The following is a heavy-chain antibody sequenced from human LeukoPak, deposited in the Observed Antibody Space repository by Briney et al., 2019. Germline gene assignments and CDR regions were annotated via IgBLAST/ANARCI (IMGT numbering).Heavy chain of an antibody. CDR1: GFTFSSYA. CDR2: ISGSGGST. Sequence: PGGSLRLSCAASGFTFSSYAMSWVRQAPGKGLEWVSAISGSGGSTYHADSVKGRFTISRDNSKNTLYLQMNSLRAEDTAVYYCANSARSSWYGDFDYWGQGTLVTVSS. V-gene: IGHV3-23*01. J-gene: IGHJ4*02. D-gene: IGHD6-13*01. CDR3: ANSARSSWYGDFDY.